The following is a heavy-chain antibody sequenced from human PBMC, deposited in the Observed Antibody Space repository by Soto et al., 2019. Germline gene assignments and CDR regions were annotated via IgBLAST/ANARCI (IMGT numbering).Heavy chain of an antibody. J-gene: IGHJ5*01. CDR2: IDWENDR. Sequence: QITLKESGPTLVKPSETLTLTCSFSGFSLSSSGVSVAWIRQSPGGALEWLALIDWENDRRYNPSLQSRLIIKMGTSKNQGALTMTNADPVDTGTYYCAHRGSEGRYGRGWFDSWGQGTLVIVSS. CDR3: AHRGSEGRYGRGWFDS. D-gene: IGHD4-17*01. V-gene: IGHV2-5*02. CDR1: GFSLSSSGVS.